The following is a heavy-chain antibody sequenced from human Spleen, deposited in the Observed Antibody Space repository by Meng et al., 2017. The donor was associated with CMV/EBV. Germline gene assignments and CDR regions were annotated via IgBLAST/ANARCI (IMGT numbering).Heavy chain of an antibody. CDR2: INPKSGGT. Sequence: QLQLVQSGAEVKKPGASVKVSCKAAGYTFTDFYMHWVRQAPGQGLEWMGWINPKSGGTNYAQKFQGRVTMTRDTSISTAYMEVTRLRSDDTAVYYCANEATFWGQGTLVTVSS. CDR1: GYTFTDFY. J-gene: IGHJ4*02. V-gene: IGHV1-2*02. CDR3: ANEATF.